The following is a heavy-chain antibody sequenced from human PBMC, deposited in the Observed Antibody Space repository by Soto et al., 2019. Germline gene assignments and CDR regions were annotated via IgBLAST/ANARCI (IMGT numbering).Heavy chain of an antibody. Sequence: QVQLVESGGCVVQPGRSLRLSCAASGFTFSSYGMHWVRQAPGKGLEWVTVISYDGNTKYYADSVKGRFTISRDNSENTLYLQMNSLRVEDTAVYYCAKRMAAAQHFDYWGQGTLVTVSS. CDR1: GFTFSSYG. D-gene: IGHD6-13*01. V-gene: IGHV3-30*18. CDR3: AKRMAAAQHFDY. CDR2: ISYDGNTK. J-gene: IGHJ4*02.